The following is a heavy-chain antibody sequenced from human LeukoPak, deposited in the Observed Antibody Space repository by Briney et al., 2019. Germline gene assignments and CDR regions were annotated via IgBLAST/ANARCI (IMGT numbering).Heavy chain of an antibody. D-gene: IGHD3-22*01. Sequence: SETLSLTCTVSGGSISSSSYYWGWIRQPPGKGLEWIGSIYYSGSTYYNPSLKSRVTISVDTSKNQFSLKLSSVTAADTAVYYCARHPAKYYYDSSGFRHWYFDLWGRGTLLTVSS. CDR3: ARHPAKYYYDSSGFRHWYFDL. CDR2: IYYSGST. J-gene: IGHJ2*01. V-gene: IGHV4-39*01. CDR1: GGSISSSSYY.